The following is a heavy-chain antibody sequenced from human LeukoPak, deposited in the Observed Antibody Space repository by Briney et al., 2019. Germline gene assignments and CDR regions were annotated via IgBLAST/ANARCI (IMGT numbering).Heavy chain of an antibody. CDR2: INPNINGT. D-gene: IGHD6-19*01. CDR1: GYTFTGYY. J-gene: IGHJ6*03. V-gene: IGHV1-2*02. CDR3: ARGKPQWLLSLYYYYYMDV. Sequence: GASVKVSCKASGYTFTGYYIHWVRQAPGQGLEWMGWINPNINGTNYAQKFQGRVTITRNTSISTAYMELSSLRSEDTAVYYCARGKPQWLLSLYYYYYMDVWGKGTTVTVSS.